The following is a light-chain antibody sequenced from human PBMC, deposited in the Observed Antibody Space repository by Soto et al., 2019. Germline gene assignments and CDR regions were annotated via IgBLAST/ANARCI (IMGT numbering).Light chain of an antibody. V-gene: IGLV2-23*01. J-gene: IGLJ3*02. CDR1: SSDVGSYKF. Sequence: QSVLTQPASVSGSPGQSITISCTGISSDVGSYKFVSWYQQHPGKAPKLMIYGDSRPSGVSNRFSGSRSGTTASLTIFGLQAEDEGDYYCCSNAGTRTVFGGGTKLTVL. CDR3: CSNAGTRTV. CDR2: GDS.